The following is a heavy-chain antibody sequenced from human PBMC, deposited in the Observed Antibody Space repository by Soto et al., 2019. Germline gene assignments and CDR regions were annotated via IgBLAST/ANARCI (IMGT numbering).Heavy chain of an antibody. Sequence: GGSLRLSCAASGFTFSSYGVHWVRQAPGKGLEWVAVISYDGSNKYYADSVKGRFTISRDNSKNTLYLQMNSLRAEDTAVYYCAKEGSSSEIYYYYMDVWGKGTTVTVSS. CDR2: ISYDGSNK. J-gene: IGHJ6*03. CDR3: AKEGSSSEIYYYYMDV. D-gene: IGHD2-15*01. CDR1: GFTFSSYG. V-gene: IGHV3-30*18.